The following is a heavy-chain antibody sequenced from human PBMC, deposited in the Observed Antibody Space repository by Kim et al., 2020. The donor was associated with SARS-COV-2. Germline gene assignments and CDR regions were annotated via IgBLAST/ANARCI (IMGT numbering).Heavy chain of an antibody. J-gene: IGHJ4*02. V-gene: IGHV4-34*01. D-gene: IGHD3-3*01. Sequence: PSLKRRVTISVDASKNQFPLKLSSVTAADTAVYYCARGRRLRFLEWLSDYWGQGTLVTVSS. CDR3: ARGRRLRFLEWLSDY.